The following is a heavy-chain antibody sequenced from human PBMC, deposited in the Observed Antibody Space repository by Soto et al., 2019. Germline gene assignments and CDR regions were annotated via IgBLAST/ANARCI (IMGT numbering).Heavy chain of an antibody. D-gene: IGHD3-22*01. Sequence: QVQLVQSGAEVKKPGASVKVSCKASGYTFTSYDINWVRQATGQGLEWMGWMNPNSGNTGYAQKFQGRFTMTRTTSISTAYMELSSLRSEDTAVYYCARVTYYYDSSGYYFLWFDPWGQGTLVTVSS. V-gene: IGHV1-8*01. CDR3: ARVTYYYDSSGYYFLWFDP. CDR1: GYTFTSYD. CDR2: MNPNSGNT. J-gene: IGHJ5*02.